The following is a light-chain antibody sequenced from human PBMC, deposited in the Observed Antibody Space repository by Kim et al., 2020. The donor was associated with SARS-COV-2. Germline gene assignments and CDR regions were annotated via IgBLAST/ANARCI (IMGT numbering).Light chain of an antibody. CDR1: SNIVGNQG. CDR2: RNN. V-gene: IGLV10-54*02. Sequence: QAGLTQPPSVSKGLRQTATLTCTGNSNIVGNQGAAWLQQHQGHPPKLLSYRNNNRPSGISERFSASRSGNTASLTITGLQPEDEADNYCSALDSSLRVFGGGTQLTVL. J-gene: IGLJ3*02. CDR3: SALDSSLRV.